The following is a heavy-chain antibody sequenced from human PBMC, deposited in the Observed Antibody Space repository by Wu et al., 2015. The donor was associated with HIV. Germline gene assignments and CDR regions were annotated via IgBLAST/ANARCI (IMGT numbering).Heavy chain of an antibody. CDR1: GYTFTAHY. CDR2: INPNSGGT. CDR3: ARDLGPFDY. D-gene: IGHD3-16*01. J-gene: IGHJ4*02. V-gene: IGHV1-2*02. Sequence: QVQLVQSGAEVTKPGASVRVSCQTSGYTFTAHYIHWVRQAPGQGLEWMGWINPNSGGTNYAQKFQGRVTMTRDTSISTAYMELSRLRSDDTAVYYCARDLGPFDYWGQGTLVTVSS.